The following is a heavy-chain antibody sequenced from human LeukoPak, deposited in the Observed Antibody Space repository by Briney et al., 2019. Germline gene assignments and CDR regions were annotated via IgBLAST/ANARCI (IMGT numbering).Heavy chain of an antibody. Sequence: TSETLSLTCTVSGGSISSYYWSWIRQPPGKGLEWIGYIYYSGSTNYNPSLKSRVTISVDTSKNQFSLKLASVTAADTAIYYCARDRLLWFGELDFWGQGTLIIVSS. V-gene: IGHV4-59*12. CDR3: ARDRLLWFGELDF. J-gene: IGHJ4*02. CDR2: IYYSGST. CDR1: GGSISSYY. D-gene: IGHD3-10*01.